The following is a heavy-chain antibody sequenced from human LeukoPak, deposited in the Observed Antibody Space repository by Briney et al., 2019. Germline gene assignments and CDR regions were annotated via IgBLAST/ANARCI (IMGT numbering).Heavy chain of an antibody. D-gene: IGHD2-15*01. CDR2: IYYSGST. CDR1: GGSISSSSYY. CDR3: ARSHCTGGSCYFFDY. J-gene: IGHJ4*02. V-gene: IGHV4-39*07. Sequence: SETLSLTCTVSGGSISSSSYYWGWIRQPPGKGLEWIGSIYYSGSTYYNPSLKSRVTISVDTSKNQFSLQLRSVTAAETAVYYCARSHCTGGSCYFFDYWGQGTLVTISS.